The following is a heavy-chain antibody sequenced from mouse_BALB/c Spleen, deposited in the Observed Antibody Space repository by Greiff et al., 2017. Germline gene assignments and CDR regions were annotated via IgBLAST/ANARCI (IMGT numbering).Heavy chain of an antibody. CDR3: ARSIYYYGSSSNYFDY. Sequence: VQLQQPGAELVKPGASVKLSCKASGYTFTSYWMHWVKQRPGQGLEWIGEINPSNGRTNYNEKFKSKATLTVDKSSSTAYMQLSSLTSEDSAVYYCARSIYYYGSSSNYFDYWGQGTTLTVSS. CDR1: GYTFTSYW. D-gene: IGHD1-1*01. J-gene: IGHJ2*01. V-gene: IGHV1S81*02. CDR2: INPSNGRT.